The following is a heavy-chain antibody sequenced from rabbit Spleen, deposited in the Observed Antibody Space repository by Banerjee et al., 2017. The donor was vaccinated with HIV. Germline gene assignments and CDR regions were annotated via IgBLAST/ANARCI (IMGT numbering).Heavy chain of an antibody. CDR2: IASSSSVGT. J-gene: IGHJ6*01. CDR1: GFDISSYH. CDR3: TREPVYPESGDFYL. Sequence: QSLEESGGDLVKPGASLTLTCTASGFDISSYHMSWVRQAPGKGLEWIGMIASSSSVGTHYASWAKGRFTISKTSSTTVTLQMTSLTAADTATYFCTREPVYPESGDFYLWGPGTLVTVS. D-gene: IGHD2-1*01. V-gene: IGHV1S40*01.